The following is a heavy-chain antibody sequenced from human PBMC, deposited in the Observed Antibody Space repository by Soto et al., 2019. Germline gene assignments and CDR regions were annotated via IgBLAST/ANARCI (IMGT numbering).Heavy chain of an antibody. J-gene: IGHJ5*02. CDR2: IYSGGST. CDR3: ARESRFLEWLSLNWFDP. Sequence: GGSLRLSCAASGFTVSSYFMSWVRQAPGKGLEWVSVIYSGGSTFYADSVKGRFTISRDNAKNSLYLQMNSLRDEDTAVYYCARESRFLEWLSLNWFDPWGQGTLVTVSS. V-gene: IGHV3-66*01. D-gene: IGHD3-3*01. CDR1: GFTVSSYF.